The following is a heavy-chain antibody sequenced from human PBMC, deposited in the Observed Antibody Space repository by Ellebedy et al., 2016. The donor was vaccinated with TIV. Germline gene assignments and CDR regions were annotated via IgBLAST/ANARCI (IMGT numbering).Heavy chain of an antibody. V-gene: IGHV1-69*13. J-gene: IGHJ4*02. CDR3: ARGQDIVATSVFDY. Sequence: AASVKVSCKASGGTFSSYAISWVRQAPGQGLEWMGGIIPIFGTANYAQKFQGRVTITADESTSTAYMELSSLRSEDTAVYYCARGQDIVATSVFDYWGQGTLVTVSS. D-gene: IGHD5-12*01. CDR1: GGTFSSYA. CDR2: IIPIFGTA.